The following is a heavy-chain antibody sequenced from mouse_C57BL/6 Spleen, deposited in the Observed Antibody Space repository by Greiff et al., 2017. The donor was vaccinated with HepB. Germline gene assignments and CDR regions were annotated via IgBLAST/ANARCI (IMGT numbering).Heavy chain of an antibody. V-gene: IGHV1-82*01. D-gene: IGHD1-1*01. CDR1: GYAFSSSW. J-gene: IGHJ2*01. Sequence: VKLMESGPELVKPGASVKISCKASGYAFSSSWMNWVKQRPGKGLEWIGRIYPGDGDTNYNGKFKGKATLTADKSSSTAYMQLSSLTSEDSAVYFCASHYGSSPPDFDYWGQGTTLTVSS. CDR3: ASHYGSSPPDFDY. CDR2: IYPGDGDT.